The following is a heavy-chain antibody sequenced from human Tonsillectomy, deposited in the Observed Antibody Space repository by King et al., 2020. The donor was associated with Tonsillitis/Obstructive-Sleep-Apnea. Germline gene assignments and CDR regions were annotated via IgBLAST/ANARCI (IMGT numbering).Heavy chain of an antibody. CDR3: ARISPDEAAVGNYYYMDV. CDR2: IDWDDDK. V-gene: IGHV2-70*13. Sequence: QVTLKESGPALVKPTQTLTLTCTFSGFSLSTSGMCVSWIRQPPGKALEWLARIDWDDDKYYSTSLKTRLTISMDTSKNQVVLTMTNLDPVDTGTYYCARISPDEAAVGNYYYMDVWGKGTTVTVSS. CDR1: GFSLSTSGMC. J-gene: IGHJ6*03. D-gene: IGHD6-25*01.